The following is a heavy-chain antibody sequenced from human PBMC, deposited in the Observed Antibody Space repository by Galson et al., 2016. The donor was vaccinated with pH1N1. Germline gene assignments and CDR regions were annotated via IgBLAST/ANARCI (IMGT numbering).Heavy chain of an antibody. Sequence: SLRLSCAASGFTFSGSAMHWFRQASGKGLEWVGHIRGKAKNYATAYAASVKGRLTFSRDDSNTRAFLQMNNLRPEDTAMYYCAIGRRPDYYYGMDVWGQGTTVTVSS. CDR2: IRGKAKNYAT. CDR3: AIGRRPDYYYGMDV. CDR1: GFTFSGSA. J-gene: IGHJ6*02. D-gene: IGHD2-2*01. V-gene: IGHV3-73*01.